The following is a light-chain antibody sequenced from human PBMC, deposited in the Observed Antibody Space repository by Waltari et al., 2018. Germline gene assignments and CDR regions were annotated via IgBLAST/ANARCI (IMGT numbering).Light chain of an antibody. Sequence: EIVMTQSPATLSVSAGERATPTCRASQSISSNLPWYQQKPGQAPRLLIYGAATSATGIPARFSGSGSGTEFTLTISSLQSEDFAVYYCQQYNNWPPLTFGGGTKVEIK. V-gene: IGKV3-15*01. CDR1: QSISSN. CDR2: GAA. CDR3: QQYNNWPPLT. J-gene: IGKJ4*01.